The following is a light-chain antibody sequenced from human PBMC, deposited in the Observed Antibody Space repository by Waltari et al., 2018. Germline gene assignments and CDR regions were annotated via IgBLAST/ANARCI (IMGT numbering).Light chain of an antibody. CDR1: SSDVGAYNY. CDR3: SSRRSGSTLV. J-gene: IGLJ3*02. Sequence: QSALTQPASVSGSPGQSITVSCTGTSSDVGAYNYVFWYQQHPGKAPKLIIYDVVKRPSGVSGRFSGSTSGNTASLTISGLQAEDEADYCCSSRRSGSTLVFGGGTKVTVL. CDR2: DVV. V-gene: IGLV2-14*03.